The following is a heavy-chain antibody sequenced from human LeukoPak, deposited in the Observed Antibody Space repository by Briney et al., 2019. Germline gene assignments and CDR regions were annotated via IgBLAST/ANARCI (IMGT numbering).Heavy chain of an antibody. CDR2: MGYEGIHK. V-gene: IGHV3-30*02. J-gene: IGHJ4*02. CDR1: GFTFNNFG. CDR3: AKDLHGGYSSDY. D-gene: IGHD4-23*01. Sequence: GGSLRLSCAASGFTFNNFGMHWVRQAPGKGLEWVAFMGYEGIHKYYADSVKGRFTISKDNSKATLYRQMNSLRPEDTAVYYCAKDLHGGYSSDYWGQGTLVTVSS.